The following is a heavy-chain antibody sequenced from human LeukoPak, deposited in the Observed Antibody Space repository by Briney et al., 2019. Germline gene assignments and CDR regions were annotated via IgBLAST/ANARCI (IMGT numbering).Heavy chain of an antibody. CDR3: ARDRRDILTGFDI. CDR1: GGSINSYY. Sequence: SETLCLTCTVSGGSINSYYWSWIRQPPGKGLEWIGSIYYSGSTNYNPSLKSRITISVDTSKNQFSLKLSSVTAADTAIYYCARDRRDILTGFDIWGQGTMVTVSS. V-gene: IGHV4-59*01. D-gene: IGHD3-9*01. J-gene: IGHJ3*02. CDR2: IYYSGST.